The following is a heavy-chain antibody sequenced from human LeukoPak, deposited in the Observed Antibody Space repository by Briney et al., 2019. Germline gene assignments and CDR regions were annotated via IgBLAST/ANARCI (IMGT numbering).Heavy chain of an antibody. D-gene: IGHD4-23*01. V-gene: IGHV1-18*01. CDR2: ISTYNGNA. Sequence: ASVKVSCKASGYTFTSYGISWVRQAPGQGLEWMGWISTYNGNADYAQKLQGRVTMTTDTSTSTTYMELRSLKSGDAAVYYCARVRSATVVTPFDYWGQGTLITVSS. J-gene: IGHJ4*02. CDR3: ARVRSATVVTPFDY. CDR1: GYTFTSYG.